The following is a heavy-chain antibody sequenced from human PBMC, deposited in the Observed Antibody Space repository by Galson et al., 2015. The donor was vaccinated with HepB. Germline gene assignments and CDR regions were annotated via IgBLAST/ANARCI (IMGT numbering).Heavy chain of an antibody. V-gene: IGHV1-18*01. J-gene: IGHJ4*02. CDR1: GYTFTSYG. CDR2: ISAYNGNT. D-gene: IGHD1-7*01. Sequence: SVKVSCKASGYTFTSYGISWVRQAPGQGLEWMGWISAYNGNTNYAQKLQGRVTMTTDTSTGTAYMELRSLRSDDTAVYYCAREGRSYGELELLAYFDYWGQGTLVTVSS. CDR3: AREGRSYGELELLAYFDY.